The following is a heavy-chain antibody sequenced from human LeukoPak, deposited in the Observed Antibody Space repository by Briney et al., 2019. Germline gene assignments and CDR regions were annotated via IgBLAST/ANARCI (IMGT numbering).Heavy chain of an antibody. Sequence: ASVKVSCKASGYTFTGYYMHWVRQATGQGLEWMGWMNPNSGNTGYAQKFQGRVTITRNTSISTAYMELSSLRSEDTAVYYCARSPNYCSGGSCYSYYYYYYMDVWGKGTTVTVSS. CDR1: GYTFTGYY. CDR3: ARSPNYCSGGSCYSYYYYYYMDV. CDR2: MNPNSGNT. J-gene: IGHJ6*03. V-gene: IGHV1-8*03. D-gene: IGHD2-15*01.